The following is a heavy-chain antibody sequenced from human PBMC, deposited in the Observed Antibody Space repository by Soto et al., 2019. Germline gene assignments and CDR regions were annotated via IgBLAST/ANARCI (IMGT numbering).Heavy chain of an antibody. Sequence: ASVKVSCKASGYTFTGYYMHWVRQAPGQGLEWMGWINPNSGGTNYAQKFQGRVTMTRDTSISTAYMELSRLRSDDTAVYYCARGKGRGCSYGYMGWFDPWGQGTLVTVSS. D-gene: IGHD5-18*01. CDR2: INPNSGGT. J-gene: IGHJ5*02. CDR3: ARGKGRGCSYGYMGWFDP. CDR1: GYTFTGYY. V-gene: IGHV1-2*02.